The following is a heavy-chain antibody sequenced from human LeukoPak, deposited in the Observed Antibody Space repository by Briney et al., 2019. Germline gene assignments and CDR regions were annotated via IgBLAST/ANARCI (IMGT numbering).Heavy chain of an antibody. Sequence: PSETLSLTCTVSGGSISSYYWSWIRQPPGKGLEWIGSIYYSGSTYYNPSLKSRVTISVDTSKNQFSLKLSSVTAADTAVYYCARDVEWLAPFDYWGQGILVTVSS. CDR2: IYYSGST. V-gene: IGHV4-59*05. CDR3: ARDVEWLAPFDY. J-gene: IGHJ4*02. CDR1: GGSISSYY. D-gene: IGHD6-19*01.